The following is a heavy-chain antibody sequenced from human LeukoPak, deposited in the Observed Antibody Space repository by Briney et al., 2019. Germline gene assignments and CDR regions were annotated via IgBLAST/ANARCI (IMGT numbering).Heavy chain of an antibody. CDR2: IKQDGSEK. Sequence: GGSLRLSCAASGFTFSSYWMSWVCQAPGKGLEWVANIKQDGSEKYYVDSVKGRFTISRDNAKNSLYLQMNSLRAEDTAVYYCARVDSGSYYYYGMDVWGQGTTVTVSS. CDR1: GFTFSSYW. J-gene: IGHJ6*02. CDR3: ARVDSGSYYYYGMDV. D-gene: IGHD1-26*01. V-gene: IGHV3-7*04.